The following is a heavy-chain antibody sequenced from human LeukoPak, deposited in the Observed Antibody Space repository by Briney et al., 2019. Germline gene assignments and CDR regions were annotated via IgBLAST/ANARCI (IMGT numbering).Heavy chain of an antibody. J-gene: IGHJ3*01. V-gene: IGHV3-7*01. CDR3: ARVDDDLDAFDL. CDR2: IKPDRSDK. D-gene: IGHD3-3*01. Sequence: GGSLRLSCAASGFMFSNYWMNWVRQAPGKGLEWVANIKPDRSDKYYLDSIKGRFTISRDNAKNSLFLQLSSLRSEDTAVYFCARVDDDLDAFDLWGQGTLVTVSS. CDR1: GFMFSNYW.